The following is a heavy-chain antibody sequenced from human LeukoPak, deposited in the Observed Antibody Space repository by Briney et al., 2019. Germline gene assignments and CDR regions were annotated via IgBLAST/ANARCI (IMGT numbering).Heavy chain of an antibody. Sequence: SVKVSCKASGGTFSSYAISWVRQAPGQGLEWMGGIIPIFGTANYAHKFQGRVTITTDESTSTAYMELSSLRSEDTAVYYCARGLTAGYSSSSGAFDIWGQGTMVTVSS. CDR3: ARGLTAGYSSSSGAFDI. J-gene: IGHJ3*02. CDR2: IIPIFGTA. CDR1: GGTFSSYA. V-gene: IGHV1-69*05. D-gene: IGHD6-13*01.